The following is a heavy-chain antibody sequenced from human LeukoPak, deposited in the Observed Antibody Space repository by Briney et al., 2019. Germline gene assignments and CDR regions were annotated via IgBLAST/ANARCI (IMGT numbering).Heavy chain of an antibody. D-gene: IGHD5-12*01. V-gene: IGHV3-23*01. CDR1: GFTFSSYA. CDR2: ISGSGGST. CDR3: AKEGQLRKRGYGGYVSAYYFDY. J-gene: IGHJ4*02. Sequence: PGGSLRLSCAASGFTFSSYAMSWVRQAPGKGLEWVSAISGSGGSTYYADSVKGRFTISRDNSKNTLYLQMNSLRAEDTAVYYCAKEGQLRKRGYGGYVSAYYFDYWGQGTLVTVSS.